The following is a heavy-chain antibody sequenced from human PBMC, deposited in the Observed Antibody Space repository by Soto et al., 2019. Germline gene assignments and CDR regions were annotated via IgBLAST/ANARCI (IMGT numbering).Heavy chain of an antibody. V-gene: IGHV4-4*02. CDR1: GGSISSSNW. J-gene: IGHJ6*02. CDR3: ARWVVVAASYYYYGMDV. Sequence: QVQLQESGPGLVKPSGTLSLTCAVSGGSISSSNWWSWVRQPPGKGLEWIGEIYHSGSTNYNPSPKSRVTISVDKSKNQFSLKLSSVTAADTAVYYCARWVVVAASYYYYGMDVWGQGTTVTVSS. D-gene: IGHD2-15*01. CDR2: IYHSGST.